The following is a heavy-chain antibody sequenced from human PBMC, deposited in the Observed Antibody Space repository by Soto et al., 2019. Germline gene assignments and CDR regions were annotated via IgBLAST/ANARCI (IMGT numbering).Heavy chain of an antibody. CDR3: AQGPLVGANYKYYDMDV. D-gene: IGHD1-26*01. J-gene: IGHJ6*02. CDR2: FSGDGINT. Sequence: PGGSLRLSCAAAVFTISTAMTCVRQAPGKGLEWVSSFSGDGINTYYADSVKGRFTFSRDNSKNTVYLQMDNLRVEDTAVYHCAQGPLVGANYKYYDMDVWGQGTTVTVSS. V-gene: IGHV3-23*01. CDR1: VFTISTA.